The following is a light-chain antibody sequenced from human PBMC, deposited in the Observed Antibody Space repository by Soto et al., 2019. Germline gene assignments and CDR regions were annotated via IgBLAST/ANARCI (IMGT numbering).Light chain of an antibody. Sequence: QSVLTQPRSVSGSPGQSVTISCTGTSSDVGGYNYVSWYQQHPGKAPKLMIYDVSKRPSGVPDRFSGSKSGNTASLTISGLQAEEEADYYCCSYAGSHYVFGTGTKLTVL. V-gene: IGLV2-11*01. CDR1: SSDVGGYNY. J-gene: IGLJ1*01. CDR3: CSYAGSHYV. CDR2: DVS.